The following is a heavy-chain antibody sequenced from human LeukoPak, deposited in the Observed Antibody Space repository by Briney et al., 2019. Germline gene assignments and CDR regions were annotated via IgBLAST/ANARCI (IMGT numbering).Heavy chain of an antibody. D-gene: IGHD6-6*01. J-gene: IGHJ6*02. CDR2: INHSGST. V-gene: IGHV4-34*01. CDR1: GGSFSGYY. CDR3: ASSRGAARSYYYGMDV. Sequence: SETLSLTCAVYGGSFSGYYWSWIRQPPGKGLEWVGEINHSGSTNYNPSLKSRVTMSVDTSKNQFSLKLSSVTAADTAVYYCASSRGAARSYYYGMDVWGQGTTVTVSS.